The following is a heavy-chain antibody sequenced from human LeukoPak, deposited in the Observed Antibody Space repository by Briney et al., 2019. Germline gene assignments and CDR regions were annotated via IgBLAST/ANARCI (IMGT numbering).Heavy chain of an antibody. CDR2: INDRGGYI. J-gene: IGHJ6*04. Sequence: GSLRLSSAASGFTFIMYSMAWVRPAPGKGLEWVSVINDRGGYIQDADSVKGRFTISRDNSKNTLYLQMNSLRAEDTAVYYCTRDEDYYDSSGPDVWGKGTTVTVSS. CDR3: TRDEDYYDSSGPDV. V-gene: IGHV3-23*01. CDR1: GFTFIMYS. D-gene: IGHD3-22*01.